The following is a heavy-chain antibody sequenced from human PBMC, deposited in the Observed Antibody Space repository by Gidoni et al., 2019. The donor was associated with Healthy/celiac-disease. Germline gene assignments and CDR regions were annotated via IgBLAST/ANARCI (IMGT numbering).Heavy chain of an antibody. CDR2: NSPIFGIA. D-gene: IGHD4-17*01. V-gene: IGHV1-69*04. J-gene: IGHJ3*02. CDR1: GGTFSSYA. Sequence: QVQLGQSGAEVKKPGSSGKVSCKASGGTFSSYAISWVRQAPGQWLEWMGRNSPIFGIATYAQKFQGRVTITADKSTSTAYMELNSLRSEDTAVYYCARDREGGYGDYAGGNAFDIWGQGTMVTVSS. CDR3: ARDREGGYGDYAGGNAFDI.